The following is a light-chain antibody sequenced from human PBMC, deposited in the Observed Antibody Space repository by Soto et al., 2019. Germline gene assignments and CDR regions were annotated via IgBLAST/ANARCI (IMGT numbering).Light chain of an antibody. J-gene: IGKJ1*01. CDR2: AAS. CDR3: QQYNSLWT. V-gene: IGKV1-39*01. Sequence: DFHMTQSPSSLSASVGDRFTITCRTSQSIGSYLNWYQQRPGKAPKLLIYAASRLQSGVPSRFSGSGSGTEFTLTISNLQPDDFATYYCQQYNSLWTFGQGTKVDIK. CDR1: QSIGSY.